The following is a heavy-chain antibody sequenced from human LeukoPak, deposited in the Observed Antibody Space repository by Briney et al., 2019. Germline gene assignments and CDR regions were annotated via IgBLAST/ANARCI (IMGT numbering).Heavy chain of an antibody. D-gene: IGHD3-10*01. V-gene: IGHV4-59*12. Sequence: SETLSLTCTVSGGSISSYYWSWIRQPPGKGLEWIGYIYYSGSTNYNPSLKSRVTISVDRSKNQFSLKLSSVTAADTAVYYCARGSMVRGQYYFDYWGQGTLVTVSS. J-gene: IGHJ4*02. CDR3: ARGSMVRGQYYFDY. CDR1: GGSISSYY. CDR2: IYYSGST.